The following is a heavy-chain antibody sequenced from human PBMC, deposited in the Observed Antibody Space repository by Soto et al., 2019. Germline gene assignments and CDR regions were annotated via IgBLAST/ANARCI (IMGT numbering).Heavy chain of an antibody. J-gene: IGHJ6*02. CDR1: GFTFSRYS. CDR2: ISSSGSPK. CDR3: ARVYSYGMDV. D-gene: IGHD2-8*01. V-gene: IGHV3-48*02. Sequence: LSLSCAASGFTFSRYSMNWVRQAPGKGLEWVSYISSSGSPKYYADSVKGRFTISRDNAKNSLYLQMNSLRDEDTAVYYCARVYSYGMDVWGQGTTVTVSS.